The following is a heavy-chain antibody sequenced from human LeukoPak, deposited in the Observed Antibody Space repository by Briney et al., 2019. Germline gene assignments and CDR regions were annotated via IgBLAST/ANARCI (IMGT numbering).Heavy chain of an antibody. CDR2: IYYSGST. Sequence: SETLSLTCTVSGGSISSYYWSWIRQPPGKGLEWIGYIYYSGSTNYNPSLKSRATISVDTSKNQFTLKLSSVTAADTAVYYCARNLGGSSWVFDYWGQGTLVTVSS. J-gene: IGHJ4*02. CDR3: ARNLGGSSWVFDY. D-gene: IGHD6-13*01. CDR1: GGSISSYY. V-gene: IGHV4-59*01.